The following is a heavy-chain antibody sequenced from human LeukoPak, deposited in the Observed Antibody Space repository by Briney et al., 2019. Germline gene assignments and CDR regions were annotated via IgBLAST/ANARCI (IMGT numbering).Heavy chain of an antibody. J-gene: IGHJ4*02. Sequence: GGSLRLSCAASGFTFSSYSMTWVRQAPGKGLEWVSYISSSSTIYYADSVKGRFTISRDNAKNSLYLQMNSLRDEDTAVYYCARASIYDFWSGYSPFYFDYWGQGTLVTVSS. D-gene: IGHD3-3*01. CDR2: ISSSSTI. CDR1: GFTFSSYS. CDR3: ARASIYDFWSGYSPFYFDY. V-gene: IGHV3-48*02.